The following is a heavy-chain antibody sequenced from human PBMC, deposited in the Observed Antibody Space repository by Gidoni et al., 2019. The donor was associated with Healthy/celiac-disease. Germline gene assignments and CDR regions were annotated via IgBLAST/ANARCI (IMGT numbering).Heavy chain of an antibody. J-gene: IGHJ4*02. V-gene: IGHV1-2*04. D-gene: IGHD2-15*01. CDR3: ARVGGYCSGGSCYLDY. CDR2: INPNSGGT. CDR1: GYTFTGYY. Sequence: QVQLVQSGAEVTKPGASVKVSCKASGYTFTGYYMHWVRQAPGQGLEWMGWINPNSGGTNDAQKFQGWVTMTRDTSISTAYMELSRLRSDDTAVYYCARVGGYCSGGSCYLDYWGQGTLVTVSS.